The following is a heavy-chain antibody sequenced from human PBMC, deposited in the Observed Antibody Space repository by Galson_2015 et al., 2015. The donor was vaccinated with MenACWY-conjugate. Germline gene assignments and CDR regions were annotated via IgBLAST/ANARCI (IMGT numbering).Heavy chain of an antibody. CDR1: GFTFSSHW. CDR2: IKQDGSEK. J-gene: IGHJ4*02. CDR3: VRGAGFLFDY. Sequence: SLRLSCAASGFTFSSHWMNWVRQAPGKGLEWVAIIKQDGSEKYYVDSVKGRFTISRDNAKNSLYLQMNSLRAEDTAVYYCVRGAGFLFDYWGQGTLVTVSS. V-gene: IGHV3-7*03. D-gene: IGHD6-19*01.